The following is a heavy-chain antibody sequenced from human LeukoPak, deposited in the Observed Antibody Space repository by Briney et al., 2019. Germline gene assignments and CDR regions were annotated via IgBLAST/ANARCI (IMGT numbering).Heavy chain of an antibody. D-gene: IGHD5-12*01. J-gene: IGHJ4*02. CDR3: ARGRRGYSGYDQGDFDS. Sequence: SETLSLTCTVSGGSINYYYWSWIRQPPGKGLEWIGHISYSGATNYNSSLKSRVTISVDTSRSQFSLKLTSVTPADTAVYYCARGRRGYSGYDQGDFDSWGQGTLVTVSS. CDR1: GGSINYYY. V-gene: IGHV4-59*01. CDR2: ISYSGAT.